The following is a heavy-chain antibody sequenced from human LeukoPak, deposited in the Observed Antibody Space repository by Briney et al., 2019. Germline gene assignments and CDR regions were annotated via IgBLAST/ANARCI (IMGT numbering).Heavy chain of an antibody. CDR3: AKETYYYDSSGYY. D-gene: IGHD3-22*01. CDR1: GFTFSSYS. Sequence: GGSLRLSCAASGFTFSSYSMSWVRQAPGKGLEWVSDISGSGESTHYADSVKGRFTISRDNSKNTLYLQMNSLRAEDTAVYYCAKETYYYDSSGYYWGQGTLVTVSS. CDR2: ISGSGEST. J-gene: IGHJ4*02. V-gene: IGHV3-23*01.